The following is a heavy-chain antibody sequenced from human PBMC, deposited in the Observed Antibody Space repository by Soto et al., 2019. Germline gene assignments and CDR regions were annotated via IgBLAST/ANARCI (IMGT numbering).Heavy chain of an antibody. CDR3: GGVLGSSGLRKKDAFDI. D-gene: IGHD3-22*01. CDR1: GYTFTSYG. V-gene: IGHV1-18*04. J-gene: IGHJ3*02. CDR2: ISAYNGNT. Sequence: QVQLVQSGAEVKKPGASVKVSCKASGYTFTSYGISWVRQAPGQGLEWMGWISAYNGNTNYAQKLQGRVTMTTDTTTSKACKELRSLRSDDTGVYYCGGVLGSSGLRKKDAFDIWGQGTKVTVSS.